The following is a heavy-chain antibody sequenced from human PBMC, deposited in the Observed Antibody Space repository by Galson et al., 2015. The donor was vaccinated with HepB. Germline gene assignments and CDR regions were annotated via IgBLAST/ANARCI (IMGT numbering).Heavy chain of an antibody. J-gene: IGHJ4*02. D-gene: IGHD3-22*01. V-gene: IGHV3-15*01. CDR3: TTDSSQYYYDSSGYNNFDY. CDR2: VKIKTDGGTT. Sequence: SLRLSCAASGFTFSNAWMSWVRQAPGRGLEWVGRVKIKTDGGTTDYAAPVKGRFTTSRDDSKNTLYLQMNSLKTEGTAVYYCTTDSSQYYYDSSGYNNFDYWGQGTLVTISS. CDR1: GFTFSNAW.